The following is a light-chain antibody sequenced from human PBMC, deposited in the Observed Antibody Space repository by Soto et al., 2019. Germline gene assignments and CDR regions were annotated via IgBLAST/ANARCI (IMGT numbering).Light chain of an antibody. CDR1: PGHSNYA. V-gene: IGLV4-69*01. J-gene: IGLJ3*02. Sequence: QSVLTQSPSASASLGASVKLTCTLSPGHSNYAIAWHQQQPQKGPRFLMRVNSDGSHTKGDGVPDRFSGSSSGAERYLSISRLQSEDEADYYCQTWATGIRVFGGGTKVTVL. CDR2: VNSDGSH. CDR3: QTWATGIRV.